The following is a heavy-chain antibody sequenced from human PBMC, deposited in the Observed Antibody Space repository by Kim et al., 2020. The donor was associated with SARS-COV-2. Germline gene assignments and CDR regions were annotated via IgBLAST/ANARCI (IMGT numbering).Heavy chain of an antibody. Sequence: GGSLRLSCAASGFTFSSYEMNWVRQAPGKGLEWVSYISSSGSTIYYADSVKGRFTISRDNAKNSLYLQMNSLRAEDTAVYYCATRANFDWFPWYFDLWGRGTLVTVSS. D-gene: IGHD3-9*01. CDR2: ISSSGSTI. CDR3: ATRANFDWFPWYFDL. CDR1: GFTFSSYE. V-gene: IGHV3-48*03. J-gene: IGHJ2*01.